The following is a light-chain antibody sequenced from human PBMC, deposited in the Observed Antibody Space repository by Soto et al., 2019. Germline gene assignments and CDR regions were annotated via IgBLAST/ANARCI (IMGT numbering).Light chain of an antibody. Sequence: IQMTQSPSSLSASVGDRVTITCRASQGIYTYLAWYQQRQGKVPKLLMYDASTLQSGVPTRFSGSGSGTDFTLTISSLQPEDVATYYCQKYDSAPRTFGQGTKVDIK. J-gene: IGKJ1*01. CDR2: DAS. CDR3: QKYDSAPRT. V-gene: IGKV1-27*01. CDR1: QGIYTY.